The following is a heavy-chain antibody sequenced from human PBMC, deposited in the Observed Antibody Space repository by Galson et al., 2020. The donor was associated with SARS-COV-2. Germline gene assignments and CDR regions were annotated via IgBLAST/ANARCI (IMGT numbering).Heavy chain of an antibody. D-gene: IGHD6-6*01. J-gene: IGHJ4*02. CDR3: VRESELLDSTSFFDF. CDR1: GFTFSSYG. CDR2: TWSDGANK. Sequence: GGSLRLSCAASGFTFSSYGMHWVRQAPRKELEWVAVTWSDGANKYYHDSVKGRFSISRDNSKKTLYLQMNSLRADDTAVYYCVRESELLDSTSFFDFWGQGTLVPLSS. V-gene: IGHV3-33*01.